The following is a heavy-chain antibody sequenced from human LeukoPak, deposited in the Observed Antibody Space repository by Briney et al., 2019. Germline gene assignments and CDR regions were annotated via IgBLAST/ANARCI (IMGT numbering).Heavy chain of an antibody. CDR3: ARDPETDYSSSWYIDY. D-gene: IGHD6-13*01. CDR1: GFTFSSYA. V-gene: IGHV3-30-3*01. CDR2: ISYDGSNK. Sequence: PGGSLRLSCAASGFTFSSYAMHWVRQAPGKGLEWVAVISYDGSNKYYADSVKGRFTISRDNSKNTLYLQMNSLRAEDTAVYYCARDPETDYSSSWYIDYWGQGTLVTVSS. J-gene: IGHJ4*02.